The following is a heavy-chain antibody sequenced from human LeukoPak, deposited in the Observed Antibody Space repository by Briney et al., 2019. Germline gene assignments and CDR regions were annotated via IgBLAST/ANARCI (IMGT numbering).Heavy chain of an antibody. D-gene: IGHD3-22*01. V-gene: IGHV1-46*01. J-gene: IGHJ4*02. CDR2: INPSGDST. CDR3: ARDRLVTYYYDSSGYYYFDY. Sequence: PRASVKVSCKASGYTFTSHYIHWVRQAPGQGLEWMGIINPSGDSTSYAQKFQGRVTMTRDTSTSIVYMELSSLRSEDTAVYYCARDRLVTYYYDSSGYYYFDYWGQGTLVTVSS. CDR1: GYTFTSHY.